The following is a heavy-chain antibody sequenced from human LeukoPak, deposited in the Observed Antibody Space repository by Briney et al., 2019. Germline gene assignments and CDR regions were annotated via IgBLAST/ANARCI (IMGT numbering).Heavy chain of an antibody. J-gene: IGHJ4*02. CDR3: TQTRIGTN. CDR1: GFTLSSYW. V-gene: IGHV3-7*01. CDR2: IKQDGSEK. D-gene: IGHD1-14*01. Sequence: GGSLRLSCAASGFTLSSYWMSWVRQAPGKGLEWVANIKQDGSEKYYVDSVKGRVTISRVNAKNSLYLEMNSLRVEDTAVYYCTQTRIGTNWGQGTLVTVSS.